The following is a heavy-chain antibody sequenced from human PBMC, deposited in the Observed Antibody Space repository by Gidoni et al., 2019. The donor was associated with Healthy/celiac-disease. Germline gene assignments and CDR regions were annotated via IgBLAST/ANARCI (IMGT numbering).Heavy chain of an antibody. V-gene: IGHV3-30-3*01. CDR1: GFTFRSYA. J-gene: IGHJ4*02. D-gene: IGHD3-22*01. CDR2: ISYDGSNK. Sequence: QVQLVESGGGVVQPGRSLRLSCAASGFTFRSYAMHWVLQAPGKGLEWGAVISYDGSNKYYADSVKGRFTISRDNSKNTLYLQMNSLRAEDTAVYYCARGPYYYDSSGYSPDYWGQGTLVTVSS. CDR3: ARGPYYYDSSGYSPDY.